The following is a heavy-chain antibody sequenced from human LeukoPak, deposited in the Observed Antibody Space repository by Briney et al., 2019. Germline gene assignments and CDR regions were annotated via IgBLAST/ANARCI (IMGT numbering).Heavy chain of an antibody. CDR2: ISGSGGST. CDR3: AKERGYCSSTSCYTDYYYYMDV. J-gene: IGHJ6*03. CDR1: GFTFSSYG. V-gene: IGHV3-23*01. Sequence: GGSLRLSCAASGFTFSSYGMSWVRQAPGKGLEWVSAISGSGGSTYYADSVKGRFTISRDNSKNTLYLQMNSLRAEDTAVYYCAKERGYCSSTSCYTDYYYYMDVWGKGTTVTISS. D-gene: IGHD2-2*02.